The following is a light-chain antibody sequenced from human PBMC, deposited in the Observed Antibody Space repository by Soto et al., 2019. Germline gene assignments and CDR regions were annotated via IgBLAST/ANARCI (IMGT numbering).Light chain of an antibody. J-gene: IGLJ2*01. V-gene: IGLV1-51*02. Sequence: QSVLTQPPSVSAAPGQKITISCSGSSSNSANNYVSWYQQLPGTAPKLLIYENNKRPSGIPDRFSGSKSGTSATLGITGLQTGDEADYYCGTWDSSLSAVVFGGGTKLTVL. CDR1: SSNSANNY. CDR2: ENN. CDR3: GTWDSSLSAVV.